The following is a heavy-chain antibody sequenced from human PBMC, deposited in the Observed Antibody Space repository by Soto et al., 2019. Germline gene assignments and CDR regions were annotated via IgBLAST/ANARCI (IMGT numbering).Heavy chain of an antibody. J-gene: IGHJ5*02. D-gene: IGHD3-3*01. V-gene: IGHV4-30-4*01. CDR1: AGSITSGSSY. CDR2: IYYSGST. Sequence: SQTRSPTRSVSAGSITSGSSYWNWTRQPPGNGLEWIGYIYYSGSTYYNPSLKSRVTISVDTSKNQFSLKLSSVTAADTAVYYCARAKYYDFWSQPPRGWCDPWGQGTLVTVSS. CDR3: ARAKYYDFWSQPPRGWCDP.